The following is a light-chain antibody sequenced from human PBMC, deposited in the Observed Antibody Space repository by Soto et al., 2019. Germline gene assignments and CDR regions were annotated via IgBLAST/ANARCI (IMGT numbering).Light chain of an antibody. CDR3: ATWDVTLGGHIV. J-gene: IGLJ7*01. CDR1: SSNIGGNY. Sequence: QSVLTQPASASGTPGQTVTIPCSGSSSNIGGNYVFWYQHLPGTAPKLLIFRNNLRPSGVPDRFSGPKSGTSASLAISGLRSDDEADYYCATWDVTLGGHIVFGGGTQLTVL. CDR2: RNN. V-gene: IGLV1-47*01.